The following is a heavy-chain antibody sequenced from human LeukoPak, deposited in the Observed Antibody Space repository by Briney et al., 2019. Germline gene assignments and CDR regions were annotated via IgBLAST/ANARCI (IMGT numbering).Heavy chain of an antibody. J-gene: IGHJ6*02. CDR1: GGTFSSYA. CDR3: ARDDRFGERYGMDV. Sequence: ASVKVSCKASGGTFSSYAISWVRQAPGQGLEWMGRIIPILGIANYAQKFQGRVTITADKSTSTAYMELSSLRSEDTAVYYCARDDRFGERYGMDVWGQGTTVTVSS. D-gene: IGHD3-10*01. V-gene: IGHV1-69*04. CDR2: IIPILGIA.